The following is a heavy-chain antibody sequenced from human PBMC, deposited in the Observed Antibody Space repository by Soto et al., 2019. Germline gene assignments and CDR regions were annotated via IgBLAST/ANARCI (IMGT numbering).Heavy chain of an antibody. D-gene: IGHD3-10*01. V-gene: IGHV4-59*13. CDR3: ASVGELPVWFDP. CDR2: VSYTGST. J-gene: IGHJ5*02. CDR1: GDSISSYY. Sequence: QVQLQESGPGLVKPSETLSLTCTVSGDSISSYYWSWIRQPPGKGLEWVGYVSYTGSTIYNPSLERRATISLDTSNNQASVSLNSVTVADTAVYYGASVGELPVWFDPWGRGTLVTVSS.